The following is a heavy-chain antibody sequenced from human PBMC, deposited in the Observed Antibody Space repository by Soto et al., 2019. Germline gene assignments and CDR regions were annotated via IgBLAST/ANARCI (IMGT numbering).Heavy chain of an antibody. CDR3: ARWLQAKFDY. CDR2: IYYSGST. V-gene: IGHV4-59*02. J-gene: IGHJ4*02. CDR1: VGSVSSYY. D-gene: IGHD5-12*01. Sequence: PSETLSLTCTVPVGSVSSYYWSWIRQPPGKGLEWIGYIYYSGSTNYNPSLKSRVTISVDTSKNQFSLKLSSVTAADTAVYYCARWLQAKFDYWGQGTLVTVS.